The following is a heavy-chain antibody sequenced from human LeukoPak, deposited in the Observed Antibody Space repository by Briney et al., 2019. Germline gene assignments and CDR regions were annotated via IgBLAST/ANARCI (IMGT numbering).Heavy chain of an antibody. CDR3: VKEAYYGWGSSPTFYFDY. Sequence: GGSLRLSCAASRFIFTNYWIHWVRQAPGKGLVWVSHVNNDGSATSYADSAKGRFTISRDNSRNTVFLQMNRLRPEDTAVYYCVKEAYYGWGSSPTFYFDYWGQGTRVTVSS. CDR2: VNNDGSAT. CDR1: RFIFTNYW. D-gene: IGHD3-10*01. V-gene: IGHV3-74*01. J-gene: IGHJ4*02.